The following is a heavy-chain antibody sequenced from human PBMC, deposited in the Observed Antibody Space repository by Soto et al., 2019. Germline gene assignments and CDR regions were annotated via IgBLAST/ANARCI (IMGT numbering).Heavy chain of an antibody. CDR1: GYSFTSYW. CDR3: ARDRTDSGYYTNWLDP. D-gene: IGHD3-22*01. J-gene: IGHJ5*02. V-gene: IGHV1-69*06. Sequence: KISCKGSGYSFTSYWISWVRQAPGQGLEWVGRIIPIFGTTNYAQNLQGRVTISADKSTPTSYMELHSLTSDDTALYYCARDRTDSGYYTNWLDPWGQGTQVTVSS. CDR2: IIPIFGTT.